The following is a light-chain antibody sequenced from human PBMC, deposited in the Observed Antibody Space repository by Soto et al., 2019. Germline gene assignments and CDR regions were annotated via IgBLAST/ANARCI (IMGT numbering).Light chain of an antibody. CDR3: QHRMNWPLT. CDR2: DAS. CDR1: QSVSSY. Sequence: EIVLTQSPATLSLSPGASATLSCRASQSVSSYLLWYQQQPGQAPRLLIYDASNRASGTPARVRGSGSETDFTLTISSLEPEDVAVDYCQHRMNWPLTFGQGTRLEIK. J-gene: IGKJ5*01. V-gene: IGKV3-11*01.